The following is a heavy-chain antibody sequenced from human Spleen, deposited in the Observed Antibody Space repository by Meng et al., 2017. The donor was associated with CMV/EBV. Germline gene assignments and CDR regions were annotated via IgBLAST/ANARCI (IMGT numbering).Heavy chain of an antibody. D-gene: IGHD3-22*01. J-gene: IGHJ3*02. Sequence: RLLASGPGLVNPSEPLSLTCTVSGGSISSYYWSWIRQPAGKGLEWIGRIYTSGSTNYNPSLKSRVTMSVDTSKNQFSLKLSSVTAADTAVYYCARSDSSGYPDAFDIWGQGTMVTVSS. CDR3: ARSDSSGYPDAFDI. CDR1: GGSISSYY. CDR2: IYTSGST. V-gene: IGHV4-4*07.